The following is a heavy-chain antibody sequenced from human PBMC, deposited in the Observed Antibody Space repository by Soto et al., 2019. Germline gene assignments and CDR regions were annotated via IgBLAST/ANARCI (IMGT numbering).Heavy chain of an antibody. D-gene: IGHD1-26*01. CDR2: IWYDGSNK. J-gene: IGHJ6*02. CDR3: ARDRGSGSYSHMDV. V-gene: IGHV3-33*01. Sequence: GGSLRLSCAASGFTFSSYGMHWVRQAPGKGLEWVAVIWYDGSNKYYADSVKGRFTISRDNSKNTLYLQMNSLRAEDTAVYYCARDRGSGSYSHMDVWGQGTTVTVSS. CDR1: GFTFSSYG.